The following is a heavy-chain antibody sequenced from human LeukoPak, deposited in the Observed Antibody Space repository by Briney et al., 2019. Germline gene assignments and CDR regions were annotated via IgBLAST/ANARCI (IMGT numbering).Heavy chain of an antibody. CDR3: ARDLDQLLSFDY. V-gene: IGHV3-30*14. D-gene: IGHD2-2*01. Sequence: GGSLRLSCAASGFTFSTYAMHWVRQAPGKGLEWVAIISYDGNNKYYADSVKGRFTISRDNSKNTLYLQMNSLRAEDTAVYYCARDLDQLLSFDYWGQGTLVTVSS. CDR1: GFTFSTYA. J-gene: IGHJ4*02. CDR2: ISYDGNNK.